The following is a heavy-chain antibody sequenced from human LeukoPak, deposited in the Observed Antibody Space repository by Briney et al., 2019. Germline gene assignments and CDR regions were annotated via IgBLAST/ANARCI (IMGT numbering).Heavy chain of an antibody. D-gene: IGHD1-26*01. V-gene: IGHV4-59*01. CDR2: IYYSGST. J-gene: IGHJ3*02. Sequence: SETLSLTCTLSGGSISSYYWSWIRQPPGKGLEWIGYIYYSGSTNYYASLKSRVTISVDTSKNQFSLKLSSVTAADTAVYYCARGDGSYGAFDIWGQGTMVTVSS. CDR3: ARGDGSYGAFDI. CDR1: GGSISSYY.